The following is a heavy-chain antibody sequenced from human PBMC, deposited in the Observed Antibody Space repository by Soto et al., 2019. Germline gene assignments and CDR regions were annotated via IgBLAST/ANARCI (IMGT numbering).Heavy chain of an antibody. Sequence: PSDTLSLTCSVAGGSISSSSYYWGWIRQPPGKGLEWIGSIYYSGSTYYNPSLKSRVTISVDTSKNQFSLKLSSVTAADTAVYYCARHWEAAGVYFDYWGQGTLVTVSS. CDR3: ARHWEAAGVYFDY. CDR2: IYYSGST. CDR1: GGSISSSSYY. D-gene: IGHD6-13*01. J-gene: IGHJ4*02. V-gene: IGHV4-39*01.